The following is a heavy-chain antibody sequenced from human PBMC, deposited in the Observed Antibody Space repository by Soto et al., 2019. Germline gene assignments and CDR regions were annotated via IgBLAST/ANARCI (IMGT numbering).Heavy chain of an antibody. CDR3: ARGGYCSGGSCYQGWFDP. CDR2: IIPIFGTA. CDR1: GGTFSSYA. Sequence: AASVKVSCKASGGTFSSYAISWVRQAPGQGLEWMGGIIPIFGTANYAQKFQGRVTITADKSTSTAYMELSSLRSEDTAVYYCARGGYCSGGSCYQGWFDPWGQGTLVTVSS. V-gene: IGHV1-69*06. J-gene: IGHJ5*02. D-gene: IGHD2-15*01.